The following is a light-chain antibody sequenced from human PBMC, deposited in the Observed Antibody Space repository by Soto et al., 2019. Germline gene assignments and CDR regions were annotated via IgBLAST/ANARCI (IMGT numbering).Light chain of an antibody. V-gene: IGKV1-17*01. CDR3: LQHNFYPFT. CDR1: QDIRND. CDR2: SAS. Sequence: DIQMTQSPSSLSASVGDRVTITCRASQDIRNDLGWYQQTPGKAPKRLISSASILQSGVPSRFSGSGSGSAFTLTISSLQPEDFATYYCLQHNFYPFTFGPGTKVDIK. J-gene: IGKJ3*01.